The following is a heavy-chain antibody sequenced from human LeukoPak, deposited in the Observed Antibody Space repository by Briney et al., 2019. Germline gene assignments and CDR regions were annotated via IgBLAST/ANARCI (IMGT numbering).Heavy chain of an antibody. D-gene: IGHD1-1*01. V-gene: IGHV2-5*02. CDR2: IYWDDEE. CDR3: ARRQVELDHFDS. Sequence: SGPTLVKPKQTLTLTCTFSGFSLTTSGVGVGWIRQPPGKALEWLALIYWDDEERYSPSLKNRLTITKDTSKNQVVLTMINMDPVDTATYYCARRQVELDHFDSWGQGTLVTVSS. CDR1: GFSLTTSGVG. J-gene: IGHJ4*02.